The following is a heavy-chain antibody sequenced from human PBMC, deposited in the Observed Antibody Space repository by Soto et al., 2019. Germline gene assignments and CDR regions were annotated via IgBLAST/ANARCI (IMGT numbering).Heavy chain of an antibody. CDR2: INAGNGDT. Sequence: QVPLVQSGADVKKPGASVKVSCKASGYTFTTYAIHWVRQAPGQRLEWMGWINAGNGDTKYSRKFQGRVTITRDTSASTAYMELSSLSSEDTAVYYCARVRDGNDWGCFDSWGQGTLVTVSS. CDR1: GYTFTTYA. V-gene: IGHV1-3*01. J-gene: IGHJ4*02. CDR3: ARVRDGNDWGCFDS. D-gene: IGHD7-27*01.